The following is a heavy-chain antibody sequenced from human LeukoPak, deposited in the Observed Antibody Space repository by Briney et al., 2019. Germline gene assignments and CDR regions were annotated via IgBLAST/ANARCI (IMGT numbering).Heavy chain of an antibody. J-gene: IGHJ4*02. CDR2: IYNDGSTT. V-gene: IGHV3-74*01. CDR1: GFMFSKSW. D-gene: IGHD3-10*01. Sequence: GGSLRLSCAASGFMFSKSWMHWVRQVPGKGLVWVARIYNDGSTTNYADSVKGRFTISRDNSKNTLYLQMNSLRAEDTAVYYCARQRYYYGSGSYYRGHRYFDYWGQGTLVTVSS. CDR3: ARQRYYYGSGSYYRGHRYFDY.